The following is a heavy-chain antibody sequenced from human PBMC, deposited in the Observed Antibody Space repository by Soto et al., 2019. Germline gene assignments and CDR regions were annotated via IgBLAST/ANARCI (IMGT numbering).Heavy chain of an antibody. CDR3: ARETTVTTRSSYYYYGMDV. D-gene: IGHD4-17*01. CDR2: IIPIFGTA. J-gene: IGHJ6*02. Sequence: SVKVSCKASGGTFSSYAISWVRQAPGQGLEWMGGIIPIFGTANYAQKFQGRVTITADESTSTAYMELSSLRSEDTAVYYCARETTVTTRSSYYYYGMDVWGQGTTVTVSS. CDR1: GGTFSSYA. V-gene: IGHV1-69*13.